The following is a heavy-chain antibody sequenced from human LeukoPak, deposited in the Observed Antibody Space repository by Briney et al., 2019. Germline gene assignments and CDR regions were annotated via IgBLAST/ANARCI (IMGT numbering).Heavy chain of an antibody. J-gene: IGHJ4*02. V-gene: IGHV3-23*01. CDR3: AKYKGYDILTGSVGTDY. Sequence: GGSLRLSCAASGFTFSSYAMTWVRQAPGKELEWVSGISASGDSTYYADSVKGRFTISRDNPKKTLYLQMNSLRAEDTAVYYCAKYKGYDILTGSVGTDYWGQGTLVTVSS. CDR1: GFTFSSYA. D-gene: IGHD3-9*01. CDR2: ISASGDST.